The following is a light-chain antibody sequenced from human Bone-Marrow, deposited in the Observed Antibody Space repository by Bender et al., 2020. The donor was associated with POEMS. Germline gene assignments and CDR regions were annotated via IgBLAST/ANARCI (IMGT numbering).Light chain of an antibody. CDR3: NSYAGSNSWV. Sequence: QSVVTQPPSLSEAPRQRVTISCSGTSSDVGAYNYVSWYQQHPGKAPKLMIYDVSVRASGVPNRFSASKSGNTASLTVSGLQAEDEADYYCNSYAGSNSWVFGGGTKLTVL. V-gene: IGLV2-8*01. CDR1: SSDVGAYNY. CDR2: DVS. J-gene: IGLJ3*02.